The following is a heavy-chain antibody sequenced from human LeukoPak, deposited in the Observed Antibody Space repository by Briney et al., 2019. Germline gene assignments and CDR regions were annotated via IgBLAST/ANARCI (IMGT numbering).Heavy chain of an antibody. CDR2: IDHSGST. D-gene: IGHD3-9*01. CDR3: ARALTEVDP. J-gene: IGHJ5*02. CDR1: GGSISSAGYY. Sequence: SETLSLTCAVSGGSISSAGYYWSWFRQPPGKGLECIGYIDHSGSTYYNPSLKSRVTISVDTSKNQFSLKLSSVTAADTAVYYCARALTEVDPWGQGTLVTVSS. V-gene: IGHV4-30-2*01.